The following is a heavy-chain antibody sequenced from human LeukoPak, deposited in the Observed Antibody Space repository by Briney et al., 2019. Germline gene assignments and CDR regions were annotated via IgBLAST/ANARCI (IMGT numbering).Heavy chain of an antibody. CDR3: ARDSSYDSSGFDY. D-gene: IGHD3-22*01. Sequence: SETLSLTCTVSGGSISSSSYYWGWIRQPPGKGLEWIGSICYSGSTYYNPSLKSRVTISVDTSKNQFSLKLSSVTAADTAVYYCARDSSYDSSGFDYWGQGTLVTVSS. J-gene: IGHJ4*02. V-gene: IGHV4-39*07. CDR1: GGSISSSSYY. CDR2: ICYSGST.